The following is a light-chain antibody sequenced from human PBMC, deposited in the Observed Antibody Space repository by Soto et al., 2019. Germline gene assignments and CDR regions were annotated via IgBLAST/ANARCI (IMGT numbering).Light chain of an antibody. CDR2: AAS. CDR1: QSITTF. J-gene: IGKJ1*01. Sequence: DIQMTQSPSSLSASVGYRVTITCRASQSITTFLNWYQQKPGKAPNLLIYAASSLQSGVPSRFSGSGSGTDFTLTIRSLQPEDFATYYCQQSYITPWTFGQGTKVDI. CDR3: QQSYITPWT. V-gene: IGKV1-39*01.